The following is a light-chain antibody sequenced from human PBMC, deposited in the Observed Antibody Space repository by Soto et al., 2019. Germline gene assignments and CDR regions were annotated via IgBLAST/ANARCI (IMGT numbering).Light chain of an antibody. Sequence: EIVLTQSPGTLSLSPGERATLSCRASQSVNSNYLACYQRKPGQAPRLLIYGASNRATDIPYRFSASGYGTDFTLTITRLEAEDFAVYYCQQYDSTPPTFGQGTKVEGK. CDR3: QQYDSTPPT. CDR1: QSVNSNY. V-gene: IGKV3-20*01. J-gene: IGKJ1*01. CDR2: GAS.